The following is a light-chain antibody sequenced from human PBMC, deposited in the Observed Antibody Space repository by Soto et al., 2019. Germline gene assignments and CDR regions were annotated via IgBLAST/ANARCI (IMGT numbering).Light chain of an antibody. Sequence: EVVLTQSPGTLSLSPGESATLSCRASQIISNDFLAWYQQKPGQVPRLIIYGASKRATDFPDRFSGSGSGTDFTLTISRLEPEDFAVYYCQQYGSSPTTFGQGAKVDIK. J-gene: IGKJ1*01. V-gene: IGKV3-20*01. CDR2: GAS. CDR3: QQYGSSPTT. CDR1: QIISNDF.